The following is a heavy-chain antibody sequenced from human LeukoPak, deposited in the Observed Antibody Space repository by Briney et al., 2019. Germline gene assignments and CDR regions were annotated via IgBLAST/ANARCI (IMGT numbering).Heavy chain of an antibody. V-gene: IGHV4-34*01. CDR1: GGSFSGYY. CDR3: ARAAPALRYFQNRYYYYYMDV. CDR2: INDSGST. D-gene: IGHD3-9*01. J-gene: IGHJ6*03. Sequence: SETLSLTCAVYGGSFSGYYWSWIRQPPGKGLEWIGEINDSGSTNYNPSLKSRVTISVDTSKNQFSLKLSSVTAADTAVYYCARAAPALRYFQNRYYYYYMDVWGKGTTVTVSS.